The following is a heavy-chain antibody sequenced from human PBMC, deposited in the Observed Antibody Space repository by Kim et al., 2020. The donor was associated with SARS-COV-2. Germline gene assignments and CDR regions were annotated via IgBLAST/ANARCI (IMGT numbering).Heavy chain of an antibody. CDR3: AKYDSSGYYYGIFDY. J-gene: IGHJ4*02. V-gene: IGHV3-23*01. D-gene: IGHD3-22*01. Sequence: SLKGRFTTSRANSKDTLYLQMNGLRAEDTAVYYCAKYDSSGYYYGIFDYWGQGTLVTVSS.